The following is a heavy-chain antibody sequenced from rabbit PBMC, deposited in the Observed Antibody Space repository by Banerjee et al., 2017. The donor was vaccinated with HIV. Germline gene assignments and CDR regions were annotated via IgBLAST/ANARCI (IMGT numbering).Heavy chain of an antibody. CDR2: IYTTSSGDT. J-gene: IGHJ4*01. CDR1: GFSFSSSDW. V-gene: IGHV1S45*01. Sequence: QEQLEESGGDLVKPEGSLTLTCKASGFSFSSSDWICWVRQAPGKGLEWIACIYTTSSGDTYYASWAKGRFTISNASSTTMTLQMTSLTAADTATYFCARDLAGVTGWNFNLWGQGPLVTVS. CDR3: ARDLAGVTGWNFNL. D-gene: IGHD4-1*01.